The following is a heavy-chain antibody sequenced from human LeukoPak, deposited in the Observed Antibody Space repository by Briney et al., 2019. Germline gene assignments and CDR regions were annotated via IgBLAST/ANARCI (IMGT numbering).Heavy chain of an antibody. CDR1: GGSISRGGYY. CDR3: ASADDDMAFDS. J-gene: IGHJ3*02. CDR2: IYYSGGT. D-gene: IGHD3-9*01. Sequence: SQTLSLTCTVSGGSISRGGYYWSWIRPHPGKGLEWIGYIYYSGGTDYNPSLKSRFTMSVYTPKNKFSLKLSSVTAADTPVYFWASADDDMAFDSWGQGTMVTVSS. V-gene: IGHV4-31*03.